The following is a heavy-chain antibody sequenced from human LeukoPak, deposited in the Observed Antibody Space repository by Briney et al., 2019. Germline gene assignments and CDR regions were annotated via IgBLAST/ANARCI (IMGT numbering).Heavy chain of an antibody. D-gene: IGHD2-2*02. Sequence: GGSLRLSCAASGFTFDDYGMSWVRQAPGKGLEWVSGINWNGGSTGYADSVKGRFTISRDNAKNSLYLQMNSLRAEDTALYYCARDYVVPAAIGNSSWFDPWGQGTLVTVSS. V-gene: IGHV3-20*04. J-gene: IGHJ5*02. CDR3: ARDYVVPAAIGNSSWFDP. CDR2: INWNGGST. CDR1: GFTFDDYG.